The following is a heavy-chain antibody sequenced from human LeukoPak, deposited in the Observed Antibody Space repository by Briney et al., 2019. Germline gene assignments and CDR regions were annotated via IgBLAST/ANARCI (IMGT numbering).Heavy chain of an antibody. V-gene: IGHV4-59*08. D-gene: IGHD6-13*01. CDR3: ARVKKAAAFNWFDP. Sequence: SETLSLTCTVSGFSVSDHYWSWIRQPPGKGLEWIGYIYYSGSTNYNPSLKSRVTISIDTSKNQFSLKLSSVTAADTAVYYCARVKKAAAFNWFDPWGQGTLVTVSS. CDR1: GFSVSDHY. CDR2: IYYSGST. J-gene: IGHJ5*02.